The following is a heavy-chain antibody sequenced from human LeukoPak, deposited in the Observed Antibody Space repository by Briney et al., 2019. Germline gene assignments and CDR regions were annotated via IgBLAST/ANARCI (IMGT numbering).Heavy chain of an antibody. CDR2: INQDGSVR. J-gene: IGHJ1*01. D-gene: IGHD3-22*01. V-gene: IGHV3-7*01. CDR1: GFNFGTFW. CDR3: ARDQNFYDTTGEGYFQH. Sequence: GGSLRLSCAASGFNFGTFWMSWVRQAPGRGLEWVAKINQDGSVRDYVDSVKGRFTISRDNANNFLHLQMNSLRADDAAVYYCARDQNFYDTTGEGYFQHWGQGTLDTVSS.